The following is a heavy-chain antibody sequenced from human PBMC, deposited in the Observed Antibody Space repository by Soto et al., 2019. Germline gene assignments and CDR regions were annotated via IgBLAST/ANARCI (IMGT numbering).Heavy chain of an antibody. CDR3: ARDRADGLRSFDWLCLDY. CDR2: ISYDGSHK. Sequence: PGGSLRLSCATSGFTFKTFAMHWVRQAPGKGLEWLAVISYDGSHKYYADSVKGRIIISRDNSKNTLYLQMKALRGEDTAVYHCARDRADGLRSFDWLCLDYGGQGTLVTVSS. CDR1: GFTFKTFA. V-gene: IGHV3-30-3*01. J-gene: IGHJ4*02. D-gene: IGHD3-9*01.